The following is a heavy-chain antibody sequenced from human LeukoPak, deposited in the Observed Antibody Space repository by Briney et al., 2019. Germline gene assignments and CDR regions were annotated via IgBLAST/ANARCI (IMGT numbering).Heavy chain of an antibody. CDR3: ARDPGTTSRTWKFDP. CDR1: GGSISSYH. D-gene: IGHD2-2*01. V-gene: IGHV4-59*01. CDR2: IHNSGNT. Sequence: SETPSLTCTVSGGSISSYHWSWIRQPPGKGLEWIGYIHNSGNTNYNPSLQSRVTMSLDLSKNQFSLRLNSVTVADTAVYYCARDPGTTSRTWKFDPWGQGTLVTVSS. J-gene: IGHJ5*02.